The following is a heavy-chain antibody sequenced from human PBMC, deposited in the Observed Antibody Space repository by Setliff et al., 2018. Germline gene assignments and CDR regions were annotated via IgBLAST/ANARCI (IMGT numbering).Heavy chain of an antibody. Sequence: GESLKISCEASGFNFNLYNMNWVRQAPGKGLEWISYIISNSLTIHYVDSVKGRFTISRDNAKNSLYLQVNSLRVEDTALYYCARDPTRKFDSWGQGTLVTVSS. J-gene: IGHJ4*02. V-gene: IGHV3-48*04. CDR2: IISNSLTI. CDR1: GFNFNLYN. CDR3: ARDPTRKFDS.